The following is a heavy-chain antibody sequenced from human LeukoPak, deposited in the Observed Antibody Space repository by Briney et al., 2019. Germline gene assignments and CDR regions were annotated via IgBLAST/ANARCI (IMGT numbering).Heavy chain of an antibody. V-gene: IGHV3-21*04. J-gene: IGHJ4*02. CDR2: ISTSSSYI. Sequence: PGGSLRLSCEASGFTFSRCSMNWVRQAPGKGLEWVSSISTSSSYIYYADSVKGRFSISRDNSKNTLYLQMNSLRAEDTAVYYCAKSGYNRFDYWGQGTLVTVSS. D-gene: IGHD5-24*01. CDR1: GFTFSRCS. CDR3: AKSGYNRFDY.